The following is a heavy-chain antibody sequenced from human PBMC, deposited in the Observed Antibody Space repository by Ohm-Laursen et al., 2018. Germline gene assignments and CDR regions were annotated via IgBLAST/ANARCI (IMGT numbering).Heavy chain of an antibody. V-gene: IGHV3-7*01. Sequence: SLRLSCAAPGFTFGSYWMSWVRQAPGKGLEWVTNIKPDASEEHYVDSVRGRFTISRDNANNSVYLQMNSLRAEDTAVYYCARDPPEDSSWYADYWGQGTLVTVSP. CDR2: IKPDASEE. CDR3: ARDPPEDSSWYADY. J-gene: IGHJ4*02. CDR1: GFTFGSYW. D-gene: IGHD6-13*01.